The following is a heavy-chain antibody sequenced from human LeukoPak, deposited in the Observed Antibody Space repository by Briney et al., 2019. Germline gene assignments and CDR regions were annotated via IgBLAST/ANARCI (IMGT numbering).Heavy chain of an antibody. Sequence: ASVKVSCKASGYTFTGYYMHWVRQAPGQGLEWMGWINPNSGGTNYAQKFQGRVTMTRDTSISTAYMERSRLRSDDTAVYYCARRQGGDSSGYERFDYWGQGTLVTVSS. CDR3: ARRQGGDSSGYERFDY. V-gene: IGHV1-2*02. J-gene: IGHJ4*02. CDR2: INPNSGGT. CDR1: GYTFTGYY. D-gene: IGHD3-22*01.